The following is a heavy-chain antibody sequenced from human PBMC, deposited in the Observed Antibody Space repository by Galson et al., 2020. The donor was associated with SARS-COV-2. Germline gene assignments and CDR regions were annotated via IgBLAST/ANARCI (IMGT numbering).Heavy chain of an antibody. CDR2: IYWDDDK. CDR1: GFSLSTSGVG. CDR3: AHRRGGWYGGGVDY. J-gene: IGHJ4*02. V-gene: IGHV2-5*02. Sequence: SGPTLVKPTQTLTLTCTFSGFSLSTSGVGVGWIRQPPGKALEWLALIYWDDDKRYSPSLKSRLTITKDTSKNQVVLTMTNMDPVDTATYYCAHRRGGWYGGGVDYWGQGTLVTVSS. D-gene: IGHD6-19*01.